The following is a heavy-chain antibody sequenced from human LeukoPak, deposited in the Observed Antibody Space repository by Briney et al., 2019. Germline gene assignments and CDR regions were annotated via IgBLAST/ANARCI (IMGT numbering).Heavy chain of an antibody. D-gene: IGHD6-19*01. Sequence: PSETLSLTCAVYGGSFSGYYWSWIRQPPGKGLEWIGEINHSGSTNYNPSLKSRVTISVDTSKNQFSLKLSSVTAADTAVYYCARAFPRSGWYSSYYYYYGMDVWGQGTTVTVSS. CDR2: INHSGST. CDR1: GGSFSGYY. J-gene: IGHJ6*02. V-gene: IGHV4-34*01. CDR3: ARAFPRSGWYSSYYYYYGMDV.